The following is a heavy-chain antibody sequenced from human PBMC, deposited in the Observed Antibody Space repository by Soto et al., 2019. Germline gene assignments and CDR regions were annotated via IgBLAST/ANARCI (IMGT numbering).Heavy chain of an antibody. CDR1: GGTFSTYS. D-gene: IGHD2-2*01. CDR3: AIGFAVVPAPDSGLNWFDP. J-gene: IGHJ5*02. V-gene: IGHV1-69*02. Sequence: QFQLVQSGAEVKKPGSSVNVSCKASGGTFSTYSIGWLRQAPGQGLEWMGRIIPTLEMINYAQKYQDRVTIPSDKSTNTAYMGLSSLRSYDTAVYYCAIGFAVVPAPDSGLNWFDPWGQGTLGTV. CDR2: IIPTLEMI.